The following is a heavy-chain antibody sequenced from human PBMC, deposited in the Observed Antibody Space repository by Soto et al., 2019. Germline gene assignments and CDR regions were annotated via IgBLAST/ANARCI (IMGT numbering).Heavy chain of an antibody. CDR1: GFTFSGDW. V-gene: IGHV3-74*01. CDR3: ARGPRGLYHHDY. D-gene: IGHD2-2*01. Sequence: EVQLVESGGGLVQPGGSLRLSCAASGFTFSGDWMHWVRQAAVKGLVWVSRINMDGSSTNYADSVKGRFTISRDNAKNTLYLQMNSLRVDDTAVYYCARGPRGLYHHDYWGQGALVTVSS. CDR2: INMDGSST. J-gene: IGHJ4*02.